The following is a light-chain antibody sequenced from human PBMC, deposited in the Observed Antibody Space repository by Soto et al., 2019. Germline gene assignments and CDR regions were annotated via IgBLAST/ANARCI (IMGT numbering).Light chain of an antibody. J-gene: IGKJ3*01. CDR2: GAS. Sequence: EIVLTRSPGTLSLSPGERATLSCRAGQSVSSDYLGWYQQKPGQAPRLLMYGASSRATGIPDRFSGGGSGTDFTLTISRLEPEDFAVYYCQQRSNWPPVTFGPGTKVDIK. CDR3: QQRSNWPPVT. V-gene: IGKV3D-20*02. CDR1: QSVSSDY.